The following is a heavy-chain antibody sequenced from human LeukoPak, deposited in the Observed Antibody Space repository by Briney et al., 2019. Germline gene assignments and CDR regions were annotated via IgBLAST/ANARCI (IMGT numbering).Heavy chain of an antibody. J-gene: IGHJ4*02. Sequence: ASVKVSCEASGYTFTGYYMHWVRQAPGQGLEWMGWINPNSGGTNYAQKFQGRVTMTRDTSISTAYMELSRLRSDDTAVYYCARGPLIVATIFAGLVFDYWGQGTLVTVSS. CDR3: ARGPLIVATIFAGLVFDY. V-gene: IGHV1-2*02. CDR1: GYTFTGYY. CDR2: INPNSGGT. D-gene: IGHD5-12*01.